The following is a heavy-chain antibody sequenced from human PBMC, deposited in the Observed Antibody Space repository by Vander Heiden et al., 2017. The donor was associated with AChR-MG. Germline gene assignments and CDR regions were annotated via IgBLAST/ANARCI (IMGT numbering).Heavy chain of an antibody. D-gene: IGHD6-6*01. Sequence: QVQLQESGPGLVKPSETLSPTCTVSGGSISSYYWSWIRQPAGKGLEWIGRIYSSGSTNHNPSLKSRVTMSVDTSKNQVSLKLSSVTAADTAVYYCARDTAARIDPWGQGTLVTVSS. CDR3: ARDTAARIDP. J-gene: IGHJ5*02. V-gene: IGHV4-4*07. CDR1: GGSISSYY. CDR2: IYSSGST.